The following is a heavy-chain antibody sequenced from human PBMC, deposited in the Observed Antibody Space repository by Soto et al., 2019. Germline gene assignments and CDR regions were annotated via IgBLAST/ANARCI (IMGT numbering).Heavy chain of an antibody. D-gene: IGHD3-10*01. CDR3: ARESYLGSGGAY. CDR1: GYTFTSYG. J-gene: IGHJ4*02. Sequence: QVHLMQSGAEVKKPGASVKVSCKASGYTFTSYGISWVRQAPGQGLEWMGWISTYNGNTNYAQKLQGRVTMTSDTSSSTAYMELRRLRSADTAVYDCARESYLGSGGAYWGQGTLVNVSS. CDR2: ISTYNGNT. V-gene: IGHV1-18*01.